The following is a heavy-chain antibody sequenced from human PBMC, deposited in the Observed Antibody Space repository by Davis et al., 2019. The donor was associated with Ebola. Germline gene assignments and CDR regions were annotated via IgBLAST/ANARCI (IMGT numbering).Heavy chain of an antibody. Sequence: AASVKVSCKASGFTFTSSAMQWVRQARGQRLEWIGWIVVGSGNTNYAQKFQERVTITRDMSTSTAYMELSSLRSEDTAVYYCARGRHGLRLPGDYWGQGTLVTVSS. CDR3: ARGRHGLRLPGDY. CDR2: IVVGSGNT. D-gene: IGHD5-12*01. J-gene: IGHJ4*02. CDR1: GFTFTSSA. V-gene: IGHV1-58*02.